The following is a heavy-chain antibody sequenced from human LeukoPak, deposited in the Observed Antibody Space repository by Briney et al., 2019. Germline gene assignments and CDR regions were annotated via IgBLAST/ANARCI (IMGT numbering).Heavy chain of an antibody. CDR2: IYYSGST. J-gene: IGHJ4*02. Sequence: SETLSLTCTVSGGSISSSSYYWGWIRQPPGKGLEWIGSIYYSGSTNYNPSLKSRVTISVDTSKNQFSLKLSSVTAADTAVYYCARALGRQWLATFDYWGQGTLVTVSS. V-gene: IGHV4-39*07. CDR3: ARALGRQWLATFDY. D-gene: IGHD6-19*01. CDR1: GGSISSSSYY.